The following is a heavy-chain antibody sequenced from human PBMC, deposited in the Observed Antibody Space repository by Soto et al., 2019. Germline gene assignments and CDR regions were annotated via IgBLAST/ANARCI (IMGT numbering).Heavy chain of an antibody. J-gene: IGHJ4*02. Sequence: QVHLQESGPGLVKPYETLSLTCTISGDSATSGNYFWSWVRQPPGKGLEWIGYILYSGTTNYNPSLKSRVAVSRDTSKNQFSLKLSSVTAADTAVYYCARVGDYKGHYWGPGTLVTVSS. D-gene: IGHD3-9*01. CDR3: ARVGDYKGHY. CDR2: ILYSGTT. V-gene: IGHV4-61*01. CDR1: GDSATSGNYF.